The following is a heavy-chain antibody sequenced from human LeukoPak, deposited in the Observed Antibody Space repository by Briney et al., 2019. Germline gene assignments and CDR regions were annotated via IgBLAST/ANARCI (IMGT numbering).Heavy chain of an antibody. J-gene: IGHJ6*03. CDR3: AKENWFGGLPQYYYYMDV. V-gene: IGHV3-23*01. D-gene: IGHD3-10*01. Sequence: HPGGSLRLSCAASGFTFSSYAMSWVRQAPGKGLEWVSAISGSGGSTYYADSVKGRFTISRDNSKNTLYLQMNSLRAEATAVYYFAKENWFGGLPQYYYYMDVWGKGTTVTVSS. CDR2: ISGSGGST. CDR1: GFTFSSYA.